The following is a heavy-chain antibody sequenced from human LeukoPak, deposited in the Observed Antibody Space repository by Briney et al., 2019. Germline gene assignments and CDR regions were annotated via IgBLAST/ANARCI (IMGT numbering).Heavy chain of an antibody. D-gene: IGHD3-22*01. CDR1: GYTFPTYY. CDR3: AKDPTDFDSSGQTYFDY. J-gene: IGHJ4*02. CDR2: INPSGGST. Sequence: ASVKVSCKASGYTFPTYYMHWVRQAPGQGLEWMGIINPSGGSTSYAQKFQGRVTMTRDTSTSTVYMELSSLRAEDTAVYYCAKDPTDFDSSGQTYFDYWGQGSLVTVSS. V-gene: IGHV1-46*01.